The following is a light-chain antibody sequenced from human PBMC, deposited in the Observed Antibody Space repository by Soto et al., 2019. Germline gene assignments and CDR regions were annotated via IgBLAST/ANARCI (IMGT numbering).Light chain of an antibody. V-gene: IGKV1-9*01. J-gene: IGKJ1*01. Sequence: IQLTQSPSSLSASVGDRVTIACRASQGISSYLAWYQQKPGKAPKLLIYTASTLQSGVPSRFSGSGSGADFTLTISSLQPEDFATYYCQQLYRYPWRFGQGTTVEIK. CDR3: QQLYRYPWR. CDR2: TAS. CDR1: QGISSY.